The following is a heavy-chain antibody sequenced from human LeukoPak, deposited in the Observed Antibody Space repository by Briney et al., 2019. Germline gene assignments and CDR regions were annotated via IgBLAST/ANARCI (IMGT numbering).Heavy chain of an antibody. CDR2: INPNSGGT. D-gene: IGHD3-3*01. V-gene: IGHV1-2*02. CDR1: GYTFTGYY. Sequence: APVKVSCKASGYTFTGYYMHWVRQAPGQGLEWMGWINPNSGGTNYAQKFQGRVTMTRDTSISTAYMELSRLRSDDTAVYYCARGWDFWSGYYILDFDYWGQGTLVTVSS. CDR3: ARGWDFWSGYYILDFDY. J-gene: IGHJ4*02.